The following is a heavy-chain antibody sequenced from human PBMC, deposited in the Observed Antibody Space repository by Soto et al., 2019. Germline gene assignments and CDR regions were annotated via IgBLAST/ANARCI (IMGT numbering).Heavy chain of an antibody. CDR1: GGSFSGYY. D-gene: IGHD2-15*01. V-gene: IGHV4-34*01. J-gene: IGHJ3*02. CDR2: INHSGST. CDR3: ARARYCSGGSCYANDAFDI. Sequence: SETLSLTCAVYGGSFSGYYWSWIRQPPGKGLEWIGEINHSGSTNYNPSLKSRVTISVDTSKNQFSLKLSSVTAADTAVYYCARARYCSGGSCYANDAFDIWGQGXMVTVSS.